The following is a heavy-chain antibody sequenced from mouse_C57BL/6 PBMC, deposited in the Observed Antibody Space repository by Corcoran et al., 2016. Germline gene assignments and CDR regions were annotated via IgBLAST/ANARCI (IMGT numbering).Heavy chain of an antibody. CDR3: ARDYYGSSLYAMDY. CDR1: GYTFTTYG. D-gene: IGHD1-1*01. Sequence: QIQLVQSGPELKKPGETVKISCKASGYTFTTYGMSWVKQAPGKGLKWRGWINTYSGVPTYADDFKGRFAFSLETSASTAYLQINNLKNEDTATYFCARDYYGSSLYAMDYWGQGTSVTVSS. J-gene: IGHJ4*01. V-gene: IGHV9-3*01. CDR2: INTYSGVP.